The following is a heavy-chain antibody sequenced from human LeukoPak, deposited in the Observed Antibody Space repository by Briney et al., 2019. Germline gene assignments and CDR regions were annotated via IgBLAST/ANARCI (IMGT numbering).Heavy chain of an antibody. J-gene: IGHJ4*02. CDR2: ISGSGGST. CDR1: GFTFSSYA. Sequence: PGGSLRLSCAASGFTFSSYAMSWVRQAPGKGLEWVSTISGSGGSTYYADSVKGRFTISRDNSKNTLYLQMNSLRAEDTAVYYCAKNCGGNCYSSFDYWGQGTLVTVSS. D-gene: IGHD2-21*02. V-gene: IGHV3-23*01. CDR3: AKNCGGNCYSSFDY.